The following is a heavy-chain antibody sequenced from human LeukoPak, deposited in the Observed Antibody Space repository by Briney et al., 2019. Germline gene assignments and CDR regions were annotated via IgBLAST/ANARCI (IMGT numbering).Heavy chain of an antibody. J-gene: IGHJ4*02. CDR3: ARTNYFDY. CDR2: IYYSGST. Sequence: SQTLSLTCTVSGGPISRGNYYWGWIRQPPGKGLEWIGSIYYSGSTYYNPSLKSRVTISVDTSKNQFSLKLSSVTAADTAVYYCARTNYFDYWGQGTLVTVSS. CDR1: GGPISRGNYY. V-gene: IGHV4-39*01.